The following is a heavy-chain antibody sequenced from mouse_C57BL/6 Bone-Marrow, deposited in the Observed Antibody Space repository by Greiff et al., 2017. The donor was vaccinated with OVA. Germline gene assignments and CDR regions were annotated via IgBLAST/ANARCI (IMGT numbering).Heavy chain of an antibody. J-gene: IGHJ4*01. CDR3: ARSGTGGRYYYAMDY. D-gene: IGHD2-14*01. CDR1: GYTFTSYG. CDR2: IYPRSGNT. V-gene: IGHV1-81*01. Sequence: VQGVESGAELARPGASVKLSCKASGYTFTSYGISWVKQRTGQGLEWIGEIYPRSGNTYYNEKFKGKATLTADKSSSTAYMELRSLTSEDSAVYFCARSGTGGRYYYAMDYWGQGTSVTVSS.